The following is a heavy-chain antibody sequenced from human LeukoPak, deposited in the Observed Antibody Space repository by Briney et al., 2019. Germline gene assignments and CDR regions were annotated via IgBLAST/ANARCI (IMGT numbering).Heavy chain of an antibody. CDR3: AKSLDSGYEIKDYYYYGMDV. V-gene: IGHV3-23*01. D-gene: IGHD5-12*01. J-gene: IGHJ6*02. Sequence: GGSLRPSCAASGFTFSSYAMSWVRQAPGKGLEWVSAISGSGGSTYYADSVKGRFTISRDNSKNTLYLQMNSLRAEDTAVYYCAKSLDSGYEIKDYYYYGMDVWGQGTTVTVSS. CDR2: ISGSGGST. CDR1: GFTFSSYA.